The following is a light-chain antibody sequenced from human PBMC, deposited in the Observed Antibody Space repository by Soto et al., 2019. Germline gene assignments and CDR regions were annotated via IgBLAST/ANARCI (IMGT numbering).Light chain of an antibody. J-gene: IGKJ4*01. CDR3: QQANSFPLT. V-gene: IGKV1D-12*01. CDR2: AAS. CDR1: QPISSW. Sequence: DIQMTQSPDSVSASVGDTITITCRASQPISSWVAWYQQKPGQAPKLLIYAASTLQGGVPLRFSGSGSGTDVTLTINTLQPEDFATYYCQQANSFPLTFGGGTRVEVK.